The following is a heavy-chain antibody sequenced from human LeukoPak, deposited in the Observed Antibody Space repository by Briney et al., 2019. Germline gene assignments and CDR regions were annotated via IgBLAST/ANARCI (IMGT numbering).Heavy chain of an antibody. CDR2: IYYSGST. CDR3: ARGWEMATIEGLGY. J-gene: IGHJ4*02. Sequence: PSETLSLTCTVSGGSISSSSYYWGWIRQPPGKGLEWIGSIYYSGSTYYNPSLKSRVTISVDTSKNQFSLKLSSVTAADTAVYYCARGWEMATIEGLGYWGQGTLVTVSS. D-gene: IGHD5-24*01. CDR1: GGSISSSSYY. V-gene: IGHV4-39*07.